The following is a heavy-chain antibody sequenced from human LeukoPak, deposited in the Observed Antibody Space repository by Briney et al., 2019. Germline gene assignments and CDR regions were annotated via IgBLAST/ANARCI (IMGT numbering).Heavy chain of an antibody. V-gene: IGHV1-46*01. D-gene: IGHD2-2*01. J-gene: IGHJ4*02. Sequence: ASVKVSCKASGYTFTSYYMHWVRQAPGQGLEWMGIINPSGGSTNYAQKFQGRVTLTRDTSTSTVYMELSSLRSEDTAVYYCARVVPAAMSFDYWGQGTLVTVSS. CDR3: ARVVPAAMSFDY. CDR2: INPSGGST. CDR1: GYTFTSYY.